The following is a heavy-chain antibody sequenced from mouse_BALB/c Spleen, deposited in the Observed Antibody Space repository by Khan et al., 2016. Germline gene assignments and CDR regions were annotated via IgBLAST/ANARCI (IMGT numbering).Heavy chain of an antibody. CDR1: GYTFTECT. D-gene: IGHD1-2*01. CDR3: VRHEFTTAPVAY. CDR2: FYPESGSI. Sequence: QIQLVQSGAELVKPGASVKLSCKASGYTFTECTIHWVKQRSGQGLEWIGWFYPESGSIKYNEKFKDKATLTADKSSSTVYMELRRLTSEDSAVSFCVRHEFTTAPVAYWGQGTLVTVSA. V-gene: IGHV1-62-2*01. J-gene: IGHJ3*01.